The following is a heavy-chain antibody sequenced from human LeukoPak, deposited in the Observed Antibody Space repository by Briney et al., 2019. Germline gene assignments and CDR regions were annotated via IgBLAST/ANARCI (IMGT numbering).Heavy chain of an antibody. V-gene: IGHV1-2*02. J-gene: IGHJ4*02. CDR2: INPNSGGT. CDR1: GYTYTGYH. CDR3: AREEGVGCSSTSCYSGSIDY. D-gene: IGHD2-2*01. Sequence: ASVKVSCKASGYTYTGYHMHWVRQAPGQGLEWMGWINPNSGGTNYAQKFQGRVTMTRDTSISTAYMELSRLRSDDTAVYYCAREEGVGCSSTSCYSGSIDYWGQGTLVTASS.